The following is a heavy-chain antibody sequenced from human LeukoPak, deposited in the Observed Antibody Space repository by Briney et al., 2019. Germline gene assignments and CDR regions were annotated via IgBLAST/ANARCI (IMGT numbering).Heavy chain of an antibody. D-gene: IGHD6-19*01. V-gene: IGHV3-30*18. Sequence: GGSLRLSCAASGFTFSSHGMHWVRQAPGKGLEWVAVISYDGSNKYYADSVKGRFTISRDNSKNTLYLQMNSLRAEDTAVYYCAKGYTSGWDAFDYWGQGTLVTVSS. CDR1: GFTFSSHG. J-gene: IGHJ4*02. CDR2: ISYDGSNK. CDR3: AKGYTSGWDAFDY.